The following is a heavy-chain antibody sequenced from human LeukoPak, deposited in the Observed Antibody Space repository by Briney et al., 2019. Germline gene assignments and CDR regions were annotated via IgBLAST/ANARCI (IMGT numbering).Heavy chain of an antibody. CDR1: GGSISSYY. CDR3: ARSVAVAATWHNWFDP. Sequence: PSETLSLTCTVSGGSISSYYWSWIRQPPGKGLEWIGYIYYSGSTNYNPSLKSRVTISVDTSKNQFSLKLSSVTAADTAVYYCARSVAVAATWHNWFDPWGQGTLVTVSS. D-gene: IGHD6-19*01. J-gene: IGHJ5*02. CDR2: IYYSGST. V-gene: IGHV4-59*12.